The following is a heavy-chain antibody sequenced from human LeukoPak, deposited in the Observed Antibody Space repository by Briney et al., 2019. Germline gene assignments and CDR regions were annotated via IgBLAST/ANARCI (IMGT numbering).Heavy chain of an antibody. D-gene: IGHD3-22*01. V-gene: IGHV4-59*01. Sequence: SETLSLTCAVYGGSFSGYYWSWIRQPPGKGLEWIGYIYYSGSTNYNPSLKSRVTISVDTSKNQFSLKLSSVTAADTAVYYCARDRSYYYDSSGYYYYYYYGMDVWGQGTTVTVSS. CDR1: GGSFSGYY. CDR3: ARDRSYYYDSSGYYYYYYYGMDV. J-gene: IGHJ6*02. CDR2: IYYSGST.